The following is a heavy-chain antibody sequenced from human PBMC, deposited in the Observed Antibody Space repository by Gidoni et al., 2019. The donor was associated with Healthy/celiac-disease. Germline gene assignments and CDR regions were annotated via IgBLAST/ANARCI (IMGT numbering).Heavy chain of an antibody. CDR3: AREFVEYQLLYRSYYYYGMDV. CDR1: VGPISRGGSS. J-gene: IGHJ6*02. Sequence: QVQLQESGPGLVKPSQTLSLPCTFPVGPISRGGSSWSWIRQHPGKGLEWIGYIYYSGSTYYNPSLKSRVTISVDTSKNQFSLKLSSVTAADTAVYYCAREFVEYQLLYRSYYYYGMDVWGQGTTVTVSS. CDR2: IYYSGST. V-gene: IGHV4-31*03. D-gene: IGHD2-2*02.